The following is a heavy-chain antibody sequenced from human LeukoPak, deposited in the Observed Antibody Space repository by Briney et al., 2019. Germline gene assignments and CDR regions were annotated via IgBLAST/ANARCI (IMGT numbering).Heavy chain of an antibody. CDR1: GFTLSSYG. D-gene: IGHD2-21*01. CDR3: ARALWPYYFYY. J-gene: IGHJ4*02. Sequence: GGSLRLSCAASGFTLSSYGMHSVRQAPGKGLEWVAIIWYDGSNEYYADSVKGRFTISRDNSKNTLYLQMNSLRAEDTAVYYCARALWPYYFYYWGQGTLVTVSS. CDR2: IWYDGSNE. V-gene: IGHV3-33*01.